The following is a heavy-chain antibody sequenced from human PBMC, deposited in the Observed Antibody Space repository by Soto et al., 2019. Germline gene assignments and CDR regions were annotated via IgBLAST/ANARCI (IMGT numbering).Heavy chain of an antibody. D-gene: IGHD6-13*01. J-gene: IGHJ6*02. Sequence: QVQLVQSGAEVRKPGASVKVSCKASGYTFPNYGIIWVRQAPGQGLEWMAWISANNGNTKYAQKFQDRVTMTTDTSTTTAYMELRSRRSDDTAVYYCARLKQLVFMDVWGQGTTVTVSS. V-gene: IGHV1-18*01. CDR2: ISANNGNT. CDR3: ARLKQLVFMDV. CDR1: GYTFPNYG.